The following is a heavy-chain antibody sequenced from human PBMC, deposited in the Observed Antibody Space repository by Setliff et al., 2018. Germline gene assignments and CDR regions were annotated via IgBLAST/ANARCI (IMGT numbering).Heavy chain of an antibody. V-gene: IGHV4-34*01. CDR3: ARGFLRYDSGTYYTY. D-gene: IGHD3-10*01. CDR1: GGTFSDYY. CDR2: INHRGST. Sequence: SETLSLTCAAYGGTFSDYYWTWIRQTPGKGLEWVGEINHRGSTNYNPSLKSRVTISVDTSRDQFSLKLSSVTAADTAVYYCARGFLRYDSGTYYTYWGQGTLVTVSS. J-gene: IGHJ4*02.